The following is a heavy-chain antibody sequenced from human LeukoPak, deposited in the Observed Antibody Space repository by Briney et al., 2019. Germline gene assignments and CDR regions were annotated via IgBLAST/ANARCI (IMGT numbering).Heavy chain of an antibody. J-gene: IGHJ4*02. CDR2: INPSVGYT. CDR3: ASLPFYGDRTDFDY. Sequence: ASVKVSCKASGYTFTNYYIHWVRQAPGQGLEWMGIINPSVGYTSYAQKFQGRVTVTWDMSTSTVYMELGSLRSEDTAVYYCASLPFYGDRTDFDYWGQGTLVTVSS. V-gene: IGHV1-46*01. CDR1: GYTFTNYY. D-gene: IGHD4-17*01.